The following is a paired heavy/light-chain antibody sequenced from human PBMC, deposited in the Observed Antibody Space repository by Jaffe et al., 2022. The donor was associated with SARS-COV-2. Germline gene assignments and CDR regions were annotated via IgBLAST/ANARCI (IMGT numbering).Heavy chain of an antibody. Sequence: QVQLVESGGGLVKPGGSLRLSCAASGFTFSDYYMTWIRQAPGKGLEWVSYISSGGTIYYADSVKGRFTISRDNAKSSLYLQMNSLRAEDTAIYYCARDEVSGGWFFDYWGQGTLVTVSS. CDR2: ISSGGTI. CDR3: ARDEVSGGWFFDY. CDR1: GFTFSDYY. D-gene: IGHD6-19*01. V-gene: IGHV3-11*01. J-gene: IGHJ4*02.
Light chain of an antibody. CDR3: QQYTSWPFT. Sequence: IVVTQSPATLSVSPGERATLSCRASQSLGSKLAWYQQKPGQAPRLLIYDAFTRATGVPARFSGSGSGTEVTLTISSLQSEDFAVYYCQQYTSWPFTFGQGTKLEIK. CDR2: DAF. CDR1: QSLGSK. V-gene: IGKV3-15*01. J-gene: IGKJ2*01.